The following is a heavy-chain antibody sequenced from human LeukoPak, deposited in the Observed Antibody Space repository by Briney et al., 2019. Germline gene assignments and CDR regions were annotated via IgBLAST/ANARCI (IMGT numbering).Heavy chain of an antibody. CDR1: GFTLSSYW. CDR2: IKQDGSEK. D-gene: IGHD3-22*01. V-gene: IGHV3-7*03. J-gene: IGHJ3*02. Sequence: GGSLRLSCVASGFTLSSYWTSWVRQAPGKGLEWLANIKQDGSEKYYVDSVKGRFTISRDNAKNSLYLQMNSLRAEDTAVYYCARDGITMIVVASDAFDIWGQGTMVTVSS. CDR3: ARDGITMIVVASDAFDI.